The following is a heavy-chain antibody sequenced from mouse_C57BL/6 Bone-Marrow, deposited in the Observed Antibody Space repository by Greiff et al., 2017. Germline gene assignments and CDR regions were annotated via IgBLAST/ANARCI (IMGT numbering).Heavy chain of an antibody. CDR3: ARGDYYGSSYGDY. J-gene: IGHJ2*01. V-gene: IGHV1-26*01. CDR2: INPNNGGT. CDR1: GYTFTDYY. D-gene: IGHD1-1*01. Sequence: EVQLQQSGPELVKPGASVKISCKASGYTFTDYYMNWVKQSHGKSLEWIGDINPNNGGTSYNQKFKGKATLTVDKSSSTAYMELRSLTSEDSAVXYCARGDYYGSSYGDYWGQGTTLTVSS.